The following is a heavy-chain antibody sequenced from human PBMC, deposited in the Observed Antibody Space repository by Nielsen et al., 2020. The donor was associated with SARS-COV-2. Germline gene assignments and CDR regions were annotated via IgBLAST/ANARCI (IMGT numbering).Heavy chain of an antibody. D-gene: IGHD1-26*01. CDR3: ARGSGSYYFDY. Sequence: GESLTISCAASGFTFSSYAMHWVRQAPGKGLEWVAVISYDGSNKYYADSVKGRFTISRDNAKNTLYLQMNSLRAEDTAVYYCARGSGSYYFDYWGQGTLVTVSS. J-gene: IGHJ4*02. V-gene: IGHV3-30*04. CDR1: GFTFSSYA. CDR2: ISYDGSNK.